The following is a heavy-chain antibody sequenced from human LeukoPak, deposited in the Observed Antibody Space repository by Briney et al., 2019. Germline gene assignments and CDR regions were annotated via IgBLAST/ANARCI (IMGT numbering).Heavy chain of an antibody. CDR1: GFTVSSNY. J-gene: IGHJ6*03. CDR3: TREGFGEFRAYYYYYMDV. Sequence: GGSPRLSCAASGFTVSSNYMSWVRQAPGKGLEWVSVIYSGGSTYYADSVKGRFTISRDNSKNTLYLQMNSLKTEDTAVYYCTREGFGEFRAYYYYYMDVWGKGTTVTISS. CDR2: IYSGGST. V-gene: IGHV3-53*01. D-gene: IGHD3-10*01.